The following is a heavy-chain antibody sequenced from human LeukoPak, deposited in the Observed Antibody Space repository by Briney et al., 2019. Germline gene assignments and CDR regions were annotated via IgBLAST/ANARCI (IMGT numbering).Heavy chain of an antibody. V-gene: IGHV1-2*06. J-gene: IGHJ4*02. D-gene: IGHD6-19*01. CDR1: GYTFTGYY. CDR3: ARDLREYSSGYYYFDY. CDR2: INPNSGGT. Sequence: GASVKVSCKASGYTFTGYYMHWVRQAPGQGLEWMGRINPNSGGTNYAQKFQGRVTMTRDTSISTAYMELSRLRSDDTAVYYCARDLREYSSGYYYFDYWGQGTLVAVSS.